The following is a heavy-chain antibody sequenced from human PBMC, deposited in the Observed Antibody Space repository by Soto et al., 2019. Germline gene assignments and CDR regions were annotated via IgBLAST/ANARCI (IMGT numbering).Heavy chain of an antibody. CDR1: GFTFSFYA. J-gene: IGHJ4*02. CDR3: AFEF. Sequence: EVQLLESGGGLVQPGGSLRLSCAASGFTFSFYAMNWVRHAPGKGLEWVSIISGSGDSTLYADSVKGRFTIFRDNSKNTRYLQMNSLRVEDTAVYYCAFEFWGQRTLVTVSS. V-gene: IGHV3-23*01. CDR2: ISGSGDST.